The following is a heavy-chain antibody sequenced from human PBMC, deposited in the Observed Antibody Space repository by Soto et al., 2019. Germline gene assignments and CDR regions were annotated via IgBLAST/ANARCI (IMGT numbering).Heavy chain of an antibody. CDR2: IIPIFGTA. D-gene: IGHD3-22*01. Sequence: SVKVSCKAPGGTFSSYAISWVRQAPGQGLEWMGGIIPIFGTANYAQKFQGRVTITADESTSTAYMELSSLRSEDTAVYYCALKYYYDSSGYLLRYWGQGTLVTVSS. V-gene: IGHV1-69*13. CDR3: ALKYYYDSSGYLLRY. CDR1: GGTFSSYA. J-gene: IGHJ4*02.